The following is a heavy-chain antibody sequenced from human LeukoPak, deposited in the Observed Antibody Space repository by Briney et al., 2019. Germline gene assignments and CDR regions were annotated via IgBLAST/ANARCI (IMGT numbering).Heavy chain of an antibody. V-gene: IGHV4-59*01. J-gene: IGHJ4*02. CDR3: ARVGYYYDSSGYYYFFDY. Sequence: PSETLSLTCTVSGGSISTYYWSWLRQPPGKGLEWIGYIYYSGSTNYNPSLKSRVTTSVDTSKNQFSLKLSSVTAADTAVYYCARVGYYYDSSGYYYFFDYWGQGTLVTVSS. CDR1: GGSISTYY. CDR2: IYYSGST. D-gene: IGHD3-22*01.